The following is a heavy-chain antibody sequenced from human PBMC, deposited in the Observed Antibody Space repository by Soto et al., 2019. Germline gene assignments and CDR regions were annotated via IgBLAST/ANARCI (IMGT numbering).Heavy chain of an antibody. J-gene: IGHJ6*02. Sequence: QVQLVQSGAEVKKPGASVKVSCKASGYTFTSYGISWVRQAPGQGLEWMGWIRAYNGNTNDAQKLQGRVTMTTDTSTSTAYMELRSLRSDDTTVYYCARDFYDPDRTVSYYYYYGTDDWGQGTTVTVSS. CDR2: IRAYNGNT. V-gene: IGHV1-18*04. D-gene: IGHD3-22*01. CDR3: ARDFYDPDRTVSYYYYYGTDD. CDR1: GYTFTSYG.